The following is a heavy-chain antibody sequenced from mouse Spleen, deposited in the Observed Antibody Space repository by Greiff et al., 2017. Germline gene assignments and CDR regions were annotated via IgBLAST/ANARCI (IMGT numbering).Heavy chain of an antibody. Sequence: VQLQQPGAELVMPGASVKLSCKASGYTFTSYWMHWVKQRPGQGLEWIGEIDPSDSYTNYNQKFKGKATLTVDKSSSTAYMQLSSLTSKDSAVYYCARRGVLRSMDYWGQGTSVTVSS. CDR2: IDPSDSYT. CDR3: ARRGVLRSMDY. J-gene: IGHJ4*01. CDR1: GYTFTSYW. D-gene: IGHD1-1*01. V-gene: IGHV1-69*01.